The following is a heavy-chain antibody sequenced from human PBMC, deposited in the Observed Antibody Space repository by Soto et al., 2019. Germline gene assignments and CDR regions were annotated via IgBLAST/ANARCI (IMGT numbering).Heavy chain of an antibody. D-gene: IGHD2-21*02. CDR1: AFSLSTGGVG. V-gene: IGHV2-5*02. Sequence: SGPTLVNPTQTLTLTCTFSAFSLSTGGVGVGWIRQPPGKALEWLALIYWDDDKRYSPSLRSRLTITKDTSKNQVVLTMTNMDPVDTATYYCIQSRCGGDCLQSYASYSYIGMDVWGDGTTVTVS. CDR3: IQSRCGGDCLQSYASYSYIGMDV. J-gene: IGHJ6*02. CDR2: IYWDDDK.